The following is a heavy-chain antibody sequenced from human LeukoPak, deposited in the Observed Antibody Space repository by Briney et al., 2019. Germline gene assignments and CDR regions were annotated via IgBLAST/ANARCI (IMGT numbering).Heavy chain of an antibody. Sequence: GGSLRLSCAASGFTFSSYAMSWVRQAPGKGLEWVSAISGSGGSTYYADSVKGRFTISRDNSKNTLYLQMNSLRAEDTAAYYCARSEVDIVATVCFDYWGQGTLVTVSS. CDR2: ISGSGGST. J-gene: IGHJ4*02. D-gene: IGHD5-12*01. CDR3: ARSEVDIVATVCFDY. CDR1: GFTFSSYA. V-gene: IGHV3-23*01.